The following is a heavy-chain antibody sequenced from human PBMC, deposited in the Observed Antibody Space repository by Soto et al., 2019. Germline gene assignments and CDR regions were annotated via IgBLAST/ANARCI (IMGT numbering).Heavy chain of an antibody. J-gene: IGHJ4*02. D-gene: IGHD6-13*01. CDR3: ASSYGTSWYGDY. CDR2: IIPSSGTP. CDR1: GGSFNNYA. Sequence: QVQLVQSGAEVKKPGSSVKVSCTASGGSFNNYAVTWVRQAPGQGLEWMGGIIPSSGTPNYAQRFQGRVTITADESTSTVSMELSSLRSEDTALYYCASSYGTSWYGDYWGQGTLVTVSS. V-gene: IGHV1-69*01.